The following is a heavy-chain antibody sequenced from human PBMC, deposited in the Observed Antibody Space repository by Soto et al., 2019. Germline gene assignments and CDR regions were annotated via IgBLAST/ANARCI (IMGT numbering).Heavy chain of an antibody. D-gene: IGHD2-21*02. CDR3: ARDRVVTTGAYYYYGMDV. Sequence: TGGSLRLSCAASGFTFSSYAMHWVRQAPGKGLEWVAVISYDGSNKYYADSVKGRFTISRDNSKNTLYLQMNSLRAEDTAVYYCARDRVVTTGAYYYYGMDVWGQGTTVTVSS. V-gene: IGHV3-30-3*01. J-gene: IGHJ6*02. CDR2: ISYDGSNK. CDR1: GFTFSSYA.